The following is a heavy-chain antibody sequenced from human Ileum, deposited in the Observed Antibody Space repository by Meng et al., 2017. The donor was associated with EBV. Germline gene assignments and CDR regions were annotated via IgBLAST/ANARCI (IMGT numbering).Heavy chain of an antibody. CDR3: ASKSEGYDH. V-gene: IGHV3-30*03. Sequence: QVQLAGSGGGVVEPWRSLILSIEAFGFNYMRYAMHWVRQAPGKGLEWLVVLSYDEYRVHYADAVTGRFTISRDNSDNTLYLQMNSLRGEDTAVYYCASKSEGYDHWGQGTLVTVSS. CDR2: LSYDEYRV. D-gene: IGHD5-12*01. J-gene: IGHJ4*02. CDR1: GFNYMRYA.